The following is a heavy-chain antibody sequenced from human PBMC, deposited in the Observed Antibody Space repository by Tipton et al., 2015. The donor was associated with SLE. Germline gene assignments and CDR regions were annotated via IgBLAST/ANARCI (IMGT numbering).Heavy chain of an antibody. J-gene: IGHJ4*02. CDR1: GGPIGSSSYY. CDR2: THYSGST. D-gene: IGHD5-12*01. Sequence: TLSLTCTVSGGPIGSSSYYWGRIRQPPGKGLEWIGTTHYSGSTFYNPSPKSRVTISVDMSKNQFSVKLTSVTAADTAVYHCARVSRGYSGYEWAGFFDYWGQGALVTVSS. CDR3: ARVSRGYSGYEWAGFFDY. V-gene: IGHV4-39*07.